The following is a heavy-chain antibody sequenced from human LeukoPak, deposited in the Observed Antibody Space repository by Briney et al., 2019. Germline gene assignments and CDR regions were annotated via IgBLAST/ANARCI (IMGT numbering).Heavy chain of an antibody. V-gene: IGHV3-73*01. CDR2: IRSTANGYAT. Sequence: PGGSLRLSCAASGFTFSGSALHWVRQASGKGLEWVGRIRSTANGYATAYAASVKGRFTISRDDSKNTAYLQMDSLRAEDTALYYCAKNHRDAGDYWGQGTLVTVSS. CDR3: AKNHRDAGDY. D-gene: IGHD2-2*01. CDR1: GFTFSGSA. J-gene: IGHJ4*02.